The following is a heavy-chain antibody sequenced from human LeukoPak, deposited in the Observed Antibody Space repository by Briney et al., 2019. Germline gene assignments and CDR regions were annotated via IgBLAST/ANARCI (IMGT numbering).Heavy chain of an antibody. V-gene: IGHV1-18*01. CDR1: GYTFTSYG. J-gene: IGHJ4*01. CDR3: ARVPVEGIAAAGSDY. D-gene: IGHD6-13*01. Sequence: ASVKVSCKASGYTFTSYGISWVRQAPGQGLEWVGWISAHNGNTNYAQKLQGRVTMTTDTSTSTAYMELRSLTSDDTAVYYCARVPVEGIAAAGSDYWGQGTLVTVSS. CDR2: ISAHNGNT.